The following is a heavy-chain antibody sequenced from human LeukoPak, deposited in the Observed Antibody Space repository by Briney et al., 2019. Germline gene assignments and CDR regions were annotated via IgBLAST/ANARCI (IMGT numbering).Heavy chain of an antibody. Sequence: ASVKVSCKASGYTFTSCDINWVRQATGQGLEWMGWMNPNSGNTGYAQKFQGRVTITRNTSISTAYMELSSLRSEDTAVYYCARVLAARTQQGYYMDVWGKGTTVTVSS. V-gene: IGHV1-8*03. D-gene: IGHD6-6*01. CDR2: MNPNSGNT. CDR1: GYTFTSCD. J-gene: IGHJ6*03. CDR3: ARVLAARTQQGYYMDV.